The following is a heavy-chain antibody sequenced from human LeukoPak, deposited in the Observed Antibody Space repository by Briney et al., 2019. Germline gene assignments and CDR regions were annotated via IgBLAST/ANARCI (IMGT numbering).Heavy chain of an antibody. J-gene: IGHJ4*02. CDR2: INWNGVST. CDR3: VRHYSSVYYGWFEY. Sequence: GGSLRLSCAASGFIFHDFGMGWVRQVPGKGLQWVSGINWNGVSTAYADSVKGRFTISRDNANNSLYLQIHSLRDEDTAFYYCVRHYSSVYYGWFEYWGRGALVTVSS. V-gene: IGHV3-20*04. CDR1: GFIFHDFG. D-gene: IGHD3-22*01.